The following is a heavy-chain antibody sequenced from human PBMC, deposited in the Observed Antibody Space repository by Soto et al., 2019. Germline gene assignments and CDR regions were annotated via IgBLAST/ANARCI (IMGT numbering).Heavy chain of an antibody. CDR1: GFSLSDYW. CDR2: ISVDGRDT. J-gene: IGHJ4*01. D-gene: IGHD6-19*01. Sequence: PGGSLRLSCAASGFSLSDYWMHWVRQVPGKGLLWVSRISVDGRDTTYADSVKGRFTISRDNPKNTLYLQMDSLRAEDTAVYYCVRAPEQRPFDFWGHGSLVTVSS. CDR3: VRAPEQRPFDF. V-gene: IGHV3-74*03.